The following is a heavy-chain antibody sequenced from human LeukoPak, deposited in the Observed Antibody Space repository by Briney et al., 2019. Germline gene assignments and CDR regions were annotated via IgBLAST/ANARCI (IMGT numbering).Heavy chain of an antibody. CDR1: GGSISSGSYY. V-gene: IGHV4-61*02. J-gene: IGHJ6*02. D-gene: IGHD3-3*01. Sequence: SQTLSLTCTVSGGSISSGSYYWSWIRQPAGKGLEWIGRIYTSGSTNYNPSLKSRVTISVDTSKNQFSLKLSSVTAADTAMYYCARSDYDFWSGGYYGMDVWGQGTTVTVSS. CDR3: ARSDYDFWSGGYYGMDV. CDR2: IYTSGST.